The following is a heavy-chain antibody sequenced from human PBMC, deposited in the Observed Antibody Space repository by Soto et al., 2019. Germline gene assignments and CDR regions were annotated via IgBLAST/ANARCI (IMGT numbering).Heavy chain of an antibody. CDR1: GGTFSSYA. D-gene: IGHD2-21*01. V-gene: IGHV1-69*13. CDR2: IIPIFGTA. Sequence: SVKVSWKASGGTFSSYAISWVRQAPGQGLEWMGGIIPIFGTANYAQKFQGRVTITADESTSTAYMELSSLRSEDTAVYYCARDGVKAPPVYNWFDPWGQGTLVTVSS. J-gene: IGHJ5*02. CDR3: ARDGVKAPPVYNWFDP.